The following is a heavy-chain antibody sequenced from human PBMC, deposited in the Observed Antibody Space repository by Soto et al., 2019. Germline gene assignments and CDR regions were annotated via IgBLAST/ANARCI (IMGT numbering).Heavy chain of an antibody. V-gene: IGHV3-30*18. CDR3: DKETFTKTVLDSSSPWRDY. CDR2: ISYDGSHK. CDR1: GFTVSSYG. J-gene: IGHJ4*02. Sequence: GGSLRLSCAASGFTVSSYGIHWVRQPPGKGLEWVAVISYDGSHKFYADSVKGRFTLSRDVSKGTLYLQMNSLRAEDTAVYYCDKETFTKTVLDSSSPWRDYWGPGTLVTVSS. D-gene: IGHD3-22*01.